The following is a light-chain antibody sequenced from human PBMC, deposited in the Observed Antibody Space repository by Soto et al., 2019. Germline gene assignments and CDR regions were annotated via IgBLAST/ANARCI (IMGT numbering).Light chain of an antibody. CDR2: GVS. CDR3: QQYDNSPIT. Sequence: ELILSQAPRTLSLSPSASASLSCRASQAVSSNFLAWYQQKPGQAPRLLIYGVSSRDSGIPDRFFGSGARTDCTLTISSLEAEDVSVYCRQQYDNSPITFGQGTRLDIK. CDR1: QAVSSNF. J-gene: IGKJ5*01. V-gene: IGKV3-20*01.